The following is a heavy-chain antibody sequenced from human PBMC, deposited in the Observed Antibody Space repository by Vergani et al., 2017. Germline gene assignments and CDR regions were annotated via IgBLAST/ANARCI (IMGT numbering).Heavy chain of an antibody. Sequence: EEQLVESGGGFVQPGRSLRLSCAASGFNFEAYTMHWVRQVPGKGPEWVSGIVWSNDAVLYAASVKGRFTISRDNANNSLYLQMDSLRPEDTALYYCAKDARLYSSIYYHDMDVWGKGTTVTVSS. CDR1: GFNFEAYT. D-gene: IGHD6-13*01. CDR2: IVWSNDAV. V-gene: IGHV3-9*01. J-gene: IGHJ6*03. CDR3: AKDARLYSSIYYHDMDV.